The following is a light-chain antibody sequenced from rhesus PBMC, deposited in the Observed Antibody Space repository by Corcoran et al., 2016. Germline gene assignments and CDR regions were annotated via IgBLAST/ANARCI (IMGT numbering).Light chain of an antibody. V-gene: IGKV1-25*01. CDR1: QGITND. Sequence: DIQMTQSPSSLSASVGDRVTITCRASQGITNDLAWYQQKPGETPKLLIYEASSLQSGIPSRFSGSGSGTEFTLTISSLQSEDFATYYCQHYYSTPYGFGQGTKVEIK. J-gene: IGKJ2*01. CDR3: QHYYSTPYG. CDR2: EAS.